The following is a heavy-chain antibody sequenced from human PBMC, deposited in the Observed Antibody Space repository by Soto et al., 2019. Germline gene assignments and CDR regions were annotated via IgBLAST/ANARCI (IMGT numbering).Heavy chain of an antibody. CDR1: GFTFSNAW. J-gene: IGHJ4*02. Sequence: EVQLVESGGGLVKPGGSLRLSCAASGFTFSNAWMSWVRQAPGKGLEWVGRIKSKTDGGTTDYAAPVNGRFTISRDDSNNTLYLQMNRLKTEDTAVYYCTTDTESGYDVYWGQGTLVTVSS. V-gene: IGHV3-15*01. CDR2: IKSKTDGGTT. CDR3: TTDTESGYDVY. D-gene: IGHD5-12*01.